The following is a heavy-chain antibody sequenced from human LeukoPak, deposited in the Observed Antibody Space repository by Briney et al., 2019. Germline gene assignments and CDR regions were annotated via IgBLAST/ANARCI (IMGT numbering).Heavy chain of an antibody. CDR2: VSEDGSRT. Sequence: PGGSLRLSCAASGFTFSSYSMSWVRQAPGKGLEWVSLVSEDGSRTYYADSVKGRFTISRDNSKNSLYLQMNSLTAEDTALYYCAKDLTQLYLAFDYWGQGTLVTVSS. J-gene: IGHJ4*02. V-gene: IGHV3-43*02. CDR3: AKDLTQLYLAFDY. D-gene: IGHD1-1*01. CDR1: GFTFSSYS.